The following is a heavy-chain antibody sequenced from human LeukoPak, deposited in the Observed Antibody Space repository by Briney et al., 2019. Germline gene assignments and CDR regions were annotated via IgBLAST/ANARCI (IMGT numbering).Heavy chain of an antibody. CDR2: IYSSGST. CDR3: ARATYCGSDCYSFEY. J-gene: IGHJ4*02. V-gene: IGHV4-4*07. Sequence: KASETLSLTCTVSGGSSSSYYWNWIRQPAGKGLEWIGRIYSSGSTDYNPSLKSRVTMSVDTSKNQLSLKLSSVTAADTAVYYCARATYCGSDCYSFEYWGQGTLVTVSS. D-gene: IGHD2-21*01. CDR1: GGSSSSYY.